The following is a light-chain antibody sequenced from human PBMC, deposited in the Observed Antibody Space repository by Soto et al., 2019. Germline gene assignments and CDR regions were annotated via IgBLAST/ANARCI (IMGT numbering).Light chain of an antibody. J-gene: IGKJ4*01. CDR2: GAS. CDR3: QHYGRSPA. CDR1: QSVSSSY. V-gene: IGKV3-20*01. Sequence: EIVLTQSPGTLSLSPGERATLSCRASQSVSSSYLAWYQQKPGQAPRLLIYGASSRATGIPDRFSGSGSGTDFTLTISRLEPEDFAVYYCQHYGRSPAVGGGTEVEIK.